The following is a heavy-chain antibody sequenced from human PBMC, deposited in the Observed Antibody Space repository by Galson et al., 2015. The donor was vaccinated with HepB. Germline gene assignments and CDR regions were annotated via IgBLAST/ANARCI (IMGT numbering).Heavy chain of an antibody. J-gene: IGHJ4*02. CDR1: GFSLSTVGVG. CDR3: AHRRDYDILTGSRGDFEY. CDR2: IYWDDDK. Sequence: PALVKPTQTLTLTCTFSGFSLSTVGVGVGWIRQPPGKALEWLALIYWDDDKRYSPSLKSRLTITKDTPKNQVVLTVTNMDPVDTATYYCAHRRDYDILTGSRGDFEYWGQGTLVTVSS. V-gene: IGHV2-5*02. D-gene: IGHD3-9*01.